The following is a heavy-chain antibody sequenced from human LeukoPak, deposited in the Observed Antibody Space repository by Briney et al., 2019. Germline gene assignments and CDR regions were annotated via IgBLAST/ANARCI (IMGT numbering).Heavy chain of an antibody. CDR3: ARQSSSYGSGSSA. V-gene: IGHV5-51*01. D-gene: IGHD3-10*01. CDR2: IYPGDSDT. CDR1: GYSFTSYW. Sequence: GVSLKISRKGSGYSFTSYWIGCVRQMRGKGLEWMGIIYPGDSDTRYSPSFQGQVTISAAKSISTAYLQWSSLKASDTAMYYCARQSSSYGSGSSAWGQGTLVTVSS. J-gene: IGHJ5*02.